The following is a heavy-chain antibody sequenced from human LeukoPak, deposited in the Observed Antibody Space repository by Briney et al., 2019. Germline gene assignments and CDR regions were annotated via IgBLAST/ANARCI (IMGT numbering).Heavy chain of an antibody. CDR2: IYYSGST. Sequence: SETLSLTCTVSGGSISSSSYYWGWIRQPPGKGLEWIGSIYYSGSTYYNPSLKSRVTISIDTSKNQFSLKLSSVTAADTAVYYCTRDSSTWIPRGFEDHWGQGTQVTVSS. CDR1: GGSISSSSYY. J-gene: IGHJ4*02. V-gene: IGHV4-39*07. D-gene: IGHD6-13*01. CDR3: TRDSSTWIPRGFEDH.